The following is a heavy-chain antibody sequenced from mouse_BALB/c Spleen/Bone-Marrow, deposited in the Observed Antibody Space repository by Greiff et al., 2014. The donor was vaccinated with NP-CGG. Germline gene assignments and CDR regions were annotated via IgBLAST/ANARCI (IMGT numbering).Heavy chain of an antibody. J-gene: IGHJ2*01. CDR1: GFAFSDIW. CDR3: TPHPFDY. CDR2: IRTKADDHAT. V-gene: IGHV6-6*01. Sequence: EVQRVESGGGLVQPGGSMKLSCAASGFAFSDIWLDWVRQSPEKGPEWVAEIRTKADDHATYYAESVKGRFTISRDDSISSVYLQMNSLRAEDTGIYYCTPHPFDYWGQGTTLTVSS.